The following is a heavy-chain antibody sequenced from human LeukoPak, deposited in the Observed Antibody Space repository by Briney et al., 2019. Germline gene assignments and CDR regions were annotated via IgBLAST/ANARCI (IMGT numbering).Heavy chain of an antibody. CDR3: ARIYDYGDYGWFDP. J-gene: IGHJ5*02. CDR1: GGSISSYY. D-gene: IGHD4-17*01. V-gene: IGHV4-59*13. Sequence: SETLSLTCTVSGGSISSYYWSWIRQPPGKGLEWIGYIYYSGSTNYNLSLKSRVTISVDTSKNPSSLKLSSVTAADTAVYYCARIYDYGDYGWFDPWGQGTLVTVSA. CDR2: IYYSGST.